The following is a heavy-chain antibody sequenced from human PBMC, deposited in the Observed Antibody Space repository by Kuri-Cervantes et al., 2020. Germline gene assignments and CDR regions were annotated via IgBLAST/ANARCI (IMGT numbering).Heavy chain of an antibody. V-gene: IGHV4-38-2*01. CDR3: ARSRGGDKTKRYFDL. CDR1: GDSISSGYY. Sequence: GSLRLSCAVSGDSISSGYYWGWIRQPPGKGLEWIGNIYHSGSTYYNASLKSRVTISLDTSKNQFSLKLSSVTAADTAVYYCARSRGGDKTKRYFDLWGRGTLVTVSS. J-gene: IGHJ2*01. CDR2: IYHSGST. D-gene: IGHD2-21*02.